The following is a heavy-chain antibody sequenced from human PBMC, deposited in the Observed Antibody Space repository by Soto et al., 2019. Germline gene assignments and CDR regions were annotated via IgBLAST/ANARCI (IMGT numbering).Heavy chain of an antibody. D-gene: IGHD2-2*01. J-gene: IGHJ4*02. V-gene: IGHV3-30*18. CDR1: GFTFNSYG. CDR2: ISYDGSKI. Sequence: QVQLVESGGGVVQPGRSLRLSCAASGFTFNSYGMHWVRQAPGKGLEWVAGISYDGSKIYYADSVKGRFTISRDNSKNTLYLQMDSLRVEDTAVYYCAKDAKSFLLVVPVPPDYWGQGPLVTVSS. CDR3: AKDAKSFLLVVPVPPDY.